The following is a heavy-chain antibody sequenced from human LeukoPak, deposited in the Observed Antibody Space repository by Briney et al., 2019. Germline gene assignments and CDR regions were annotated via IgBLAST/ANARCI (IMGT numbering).Heavy chain of an antibody. V-gene: IGHV3-74*01. CDR1: GLTFRTYW. D-gene: IGHD3-10*01. CDR2: IYSDGSTT. Sequence: PGGSLRLSCAASGLTFRTYWMHWVRQTPGQGLVWVSRIYSDGSTTNYADSVKGRFTDSRDNAQNTLYLQMSSLRAEDTAVYYCARAGNYYFEYWGQGALVTVSS. CDR3: ARAGNYYFEY. J-gene: IGHJ4*02.